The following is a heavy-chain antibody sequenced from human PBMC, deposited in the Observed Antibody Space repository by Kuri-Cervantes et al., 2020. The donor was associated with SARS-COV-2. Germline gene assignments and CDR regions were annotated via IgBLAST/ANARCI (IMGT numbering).Heavy chain of an antibody. CDR1: GYSFTSYW. CDR2: IDPSDSYT. CDR3: ARLPCSSTSCYTRYDYYGMDV. D-gene: IGHD2-2*02. J-gene: IGHJ6*02. V-gene: IGHV5-10-1*01. Sequence: GGSLRLSCKGSGYSFTSYWISWVRQMPGKGLEWMGRIDPSDSYTNYNPSFQGHVTISADKSISTAYLQWSSLKASDTAMYYCARLPCSSTSCYTRYDYYGMDVWGQGTTVTVSS.